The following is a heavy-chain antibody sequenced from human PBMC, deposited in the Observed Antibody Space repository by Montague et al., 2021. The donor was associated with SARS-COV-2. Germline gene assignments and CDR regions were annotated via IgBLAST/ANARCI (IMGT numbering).Heavy chain of an antibody. CDR3: ARAIWHLDV. Sequence: SETLSLTCSVSGDSISRYYWSWIRQSDGKGLEWIGRIYTGGYVNYNPAHQSRVSMSVDTSKSQVSLNVTSVTAADTAVYYCARAIWHLDVWSRGILVTVSS. J-gene: IGHJ2*01. V-gene: IGHV4-4*07. CDR1: GDSISRYY. CDR2: IYTGGYV.